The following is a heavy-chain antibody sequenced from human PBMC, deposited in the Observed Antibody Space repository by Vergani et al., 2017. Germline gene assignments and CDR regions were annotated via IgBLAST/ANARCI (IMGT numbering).Heavy chain of an antibody. CDR2: IYSGGST. Sequence: EVQLVESGGGLVQPGGSLRLSCAASGFTVSSNYMSWVRQAPGKGLEWVSVIYSGGSTYYADSVKGRFIISRDNSKNTLYLQMNSLRAEDTAVYYCARGFCSSISCPEGAGLDHWGQGVQVIVSS. J-gene: IGHJ4*02. V-gene: IGHV3-66*01. D-gene: IGHD2-2*01. CDR3: ARGFCSSISCPEGAGLDH. CDR1: GFTVSSNY.